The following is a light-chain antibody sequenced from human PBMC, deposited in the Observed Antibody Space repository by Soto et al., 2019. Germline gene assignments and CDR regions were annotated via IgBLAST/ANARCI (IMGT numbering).Light chain of an antibody. CDR3: QQYKSYSRT. J-gene: IGKJ1*01. V-gene: IGKV1-5*01. CDR1: QSISSW. CDR2: DAS. Sequence: DIPMTQSPSTLSASVGDRVTITCRASQSISSWLAWYQQKPGKAPKLLSYDASSLESGVPSRFSGSGSGTEFTLTISSLQPDDFATYYCQQYKSYSRTFGQGTKVDIK.